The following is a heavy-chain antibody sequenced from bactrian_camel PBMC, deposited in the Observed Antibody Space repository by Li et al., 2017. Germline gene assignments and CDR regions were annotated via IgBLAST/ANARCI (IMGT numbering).Heavy chain of an antibody. Sequence: DVQLVESGGGSVQAGGSLRLSCTTYVSIDSRSCMGWFRQAPGKEREGVAIIGGDDTTTYADSVKGRFTISRDSAKNTLYLQMNSLKPEDTAMYSCAARVGYYCPSESRWRDLTGYDYWGQGTQVTVS. CDR1: VSIDSRSC. D-gene: IGHD3*01. V-gene: IGHV3S44*01. CDR2: IIGGDDTT. J-gene: IGHJ4*01. CDR3: AARVGYYCPSESRWRDLTGYDY.